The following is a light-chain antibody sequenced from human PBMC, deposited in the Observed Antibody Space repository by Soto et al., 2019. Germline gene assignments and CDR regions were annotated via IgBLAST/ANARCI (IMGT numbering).Light chain of an antibody. J-gene: IGKJ1*01. Sequence: EIVMTQSPATLSVSPGERATLSCRASQSVSSNLASYQQKPGQAPRLLIYGASTRATGIPARFSGSGSGTEFTLTISSLQSEDFAVYYCQQYNNWPLRTFGQGTKVEIK. V-gene: IGKV3-15*01. CDR3: QQYNNWPLRT. CDR1: QSVSSN. CDR2: GAS.